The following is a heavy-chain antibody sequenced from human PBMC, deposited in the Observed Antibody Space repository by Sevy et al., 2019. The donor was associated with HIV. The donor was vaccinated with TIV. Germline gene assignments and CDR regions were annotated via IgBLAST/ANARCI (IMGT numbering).Heavy chain of an antibody. V-gene: IGHV4-59*01. J-gene: IGHJ6*02. CDR3: ARGLGYCSSTSCRIYYYYGMDV. CDR2: IYYSGST. D-gene: IGHD2-2*01. Sequence: SETLSLTCTVSGVSISSYYWSWIRQPPGKGLEWIGYIYYSGSTNYNPSLKSRVTISVDTSKNQFSLKLSSVTAADTAVYYCARGLGYCSSTSCRIYYYYGMDVWGQGTTVTVSS. CDR1: GVSISSYY.